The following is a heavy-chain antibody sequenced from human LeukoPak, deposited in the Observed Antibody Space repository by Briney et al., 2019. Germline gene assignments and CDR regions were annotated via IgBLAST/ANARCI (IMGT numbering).Heavy chain of an antibody. V-gene: IGHV3-23*01. Sequence: GRSLRLSCAASGFTFSSYGMHWVRQAPGKGLEWVSGISGSGGSTYYADSVKGRFTISRDNSKNTLFLQVNSLRAEDTAVYYCAKETYSSGWYPYFDYWGQGTLVTVSS. CDR2: ISGSGGST. J-gene: IGHJ4*02. CDR3: AKETYSSGWYPYFDY. CDR1: GFTFSSYG. D-gene: IGHD6-19*01.